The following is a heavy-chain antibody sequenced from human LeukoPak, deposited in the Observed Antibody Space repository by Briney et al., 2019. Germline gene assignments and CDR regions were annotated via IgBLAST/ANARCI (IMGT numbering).Heavy chain of an antibody. J-gene: IGHJ5*02. CDR1: GYTFTSYG. V-gene: IGHV1-18*01. Sequence: ASVKVSCKASGYTFTSYGISWVRQAPGQGLEWMGWISAYNGNTNYAQKLQGRVTMTTDTSTSTAYMELSSLRSEDTAVYYCARVTRWLQFGVYWFDPWGQGTLVTVSS. CDR2: ISAYNGNT. D-gene: IGHD5-24*01. CDR3: ARVTRWLQFGVYWFDP.